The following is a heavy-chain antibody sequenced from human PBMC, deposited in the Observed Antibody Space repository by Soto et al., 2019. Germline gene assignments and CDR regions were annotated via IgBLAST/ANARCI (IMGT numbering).Heavy chain of an antibody. D-gene: IGHD2-2*01. V-gene: IGHV1-2*02. Sequence: ASVKVSCKTSEYTFTDNYIYWIRQAPAQGLEWMGWLNPNTGATDYSQKFQGRVTLTSDTSISTAYMELSRLTSGDTAVFYCARLSCSSPSCFYDLWGQGTLVTVSS. CDR2: LNPNTGAT. CDR3: ARLSCSSPSCFYDL. J-gene: IGHJ4*01. CDR1: EYTFTDNY.